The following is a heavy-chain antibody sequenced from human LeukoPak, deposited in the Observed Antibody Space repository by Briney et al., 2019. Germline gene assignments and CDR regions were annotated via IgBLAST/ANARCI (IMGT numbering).Heavy chain of an antibody. D-gene: IGHD2-2*02. CDR3: ARTWRGYCSSTSCYRDY. Sequence: GGSLRLSCAASGFTFSSYSMNWVRQAPGKGLEWVSSISSSSSTIYYADSVKGRFTISRDNAKNSLYLQMNSLRAEDTAVYYCARTWRGYCSSTSCYRDYWGQGTLVTVSS. CDR2: ISSSSSTI. J-gene: IGHJ4*02. V-gene: IGHV3-48*01. CDR1: GFTFSSYS.